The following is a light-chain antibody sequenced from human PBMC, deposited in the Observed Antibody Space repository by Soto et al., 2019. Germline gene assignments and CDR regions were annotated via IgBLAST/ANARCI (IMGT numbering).Light chain of an antibody. CDR2: DAS. CDR3: QHYNSWPT. V-gene: IGKV3D-15*01. CDR1: QSVSSN. Sequence: EIVMTQSPATLSVSPGEGATLSCRASQSVSSNLAWYQQKPGQAPRLLIYDASTRATGVPARFSGYGSGTDFILTISSLQSEGSALYYCQHYNSWPTFGPGTKVEIK. J-gene: IGKJ3*01.